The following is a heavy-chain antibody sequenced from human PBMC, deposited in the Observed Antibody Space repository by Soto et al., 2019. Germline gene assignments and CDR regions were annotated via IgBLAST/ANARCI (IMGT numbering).Heavy chain of an antibody. CDR2: ISYDGSNK. V-gene: IGHV3-30*18. CDR1: GFTFSSYG. CDR3: AEDRFPYYRSSPSLD. D-gene: IGHD6-13*01. Sequence: GGSLRLSCAASGFTFSSYGMHWVRQAPGKGLEWVAVISYDGSNKYYADSVKGRFTISRDNSKNTLYLQMNSLRAEDTAVYYCAEDRFPYYRSSPSLDWGQGTLVTVSS. J-gene: IGHJ4*02.